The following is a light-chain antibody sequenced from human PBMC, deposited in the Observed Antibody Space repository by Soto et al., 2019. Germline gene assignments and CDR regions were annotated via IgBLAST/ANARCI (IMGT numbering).Light chain of an antibody. CDR3: CSYGGSYV. CDR2: EVS. J-gene: IGLJ1*01. CDR1: SKDVGRYNL. V-gene: IGLV2-23*02. Sequence: QSSLTQPSSVSGSPGQSITISCTGTSKDVGRYNLVSWYPQHPGKAPKVMIYEVSKRPSGVSNRFSGSKSGNTASLTISGLQAEDEADYYCCSYGGSYVFGPGTKVTVL.